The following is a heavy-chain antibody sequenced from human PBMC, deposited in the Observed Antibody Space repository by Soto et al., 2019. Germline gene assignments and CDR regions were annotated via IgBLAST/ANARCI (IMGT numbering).Heavy chain of an antibody. Sequence: GESLKISCKGSGYSFTSYWIGWVRQMPGKGLEWMGIIYPGDSDTRYSPSLQGQVTISADKSISTAYLQWSSLKASDTAMYYCARPTGDSSYYYGMDVWGQGTTVTVSS. CDR2: IYPGDSDT. J-gene: IGHJ6*02. CDR3: ARPTGDSSYYYGMDV. D-gene: IGHD3-22*01. CDR1: GYSFTSYW. V-gene: IGHV5-51*01.